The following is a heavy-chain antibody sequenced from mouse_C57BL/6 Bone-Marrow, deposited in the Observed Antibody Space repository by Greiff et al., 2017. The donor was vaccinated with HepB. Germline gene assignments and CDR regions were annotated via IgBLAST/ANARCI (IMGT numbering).Heavy chain of an antibody. J-gene: IGHJ4*01. CDR3: ARSYYYGSRGAMDY. V-gene: IGHV1-7*01. CDR2: INPSSGYT. D-gene: IGHD1-1*01. Sequence: VQLQQSGAELAKPGASVKLSCKASGYTFTSYWMHWVKQRPGQGLEWIGYINPSSGYTKYNQKFKDKATLTADTSSSTAYMQLSSLTYEDSAVYYCARSYYYGSRGAMDYWGQGTSVTVSS. CDR1: GYTFTSYW.